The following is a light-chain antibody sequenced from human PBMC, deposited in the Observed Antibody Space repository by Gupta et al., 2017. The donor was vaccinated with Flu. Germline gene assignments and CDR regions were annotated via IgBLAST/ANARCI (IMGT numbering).Light chain of an antibody. V-gene: IGKV1-12*02. Sequence: PASGSVSVGDRVSITCRASQSISSCLAWYQQKPGKAPKVLVYDASNWQSGIPSRFSGSGSGTDFTLTIGSLQPEDSATYYCRQGNNLPWTFGQGTKVEIK. J-gene: IGKJ1*01. CDR1: QSISSC. CDR2: DAS. CDR3: RQGNNLPWT.